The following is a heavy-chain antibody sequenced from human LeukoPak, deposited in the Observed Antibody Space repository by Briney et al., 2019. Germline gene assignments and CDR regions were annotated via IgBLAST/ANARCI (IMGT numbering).Heavy chain of an antibody. V-gene: IGHV3-9*01. CDR1: GFTFDDYA. CDR2: ISWNSGSI. CDR3: AKDGRPERLGSYFDY. J-gene: IGHJ4*02. D-gene: IGHD6-25*01. Sequence: GGSLRLSCAASGFTFDDYAMHWVRQAPGKGLEWVSGISWNSGSIGYADPVKGRFTISRANAKNSLYLQMNSLRAEDTALYYCAKDGRPERLGSYFDYWGQGTLVTVSS.